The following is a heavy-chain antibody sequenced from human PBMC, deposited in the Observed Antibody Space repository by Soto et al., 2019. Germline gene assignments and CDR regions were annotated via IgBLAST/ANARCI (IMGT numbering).Heavy chain of an antibody. Sequence: PGGSLRLSCAASGFTFSSYAMHWVRQAPGKGLEWVAVISYDGSNKYYADSVKGRFTISRDNSKNTLYLQMNSLRAEDTAVYYCARDRIQGGYLLYCYYGMDVWGQGTTVTVSS. V-gene: IGHV3-30-3*01. CDR3: ARDRIQGGYLLYCYYGMDV. J-gene: IGHJ6*02. D-gene: IGHD3-22*01. CDR1: GFTFSSYA. CDR2: ISYDGSNK.